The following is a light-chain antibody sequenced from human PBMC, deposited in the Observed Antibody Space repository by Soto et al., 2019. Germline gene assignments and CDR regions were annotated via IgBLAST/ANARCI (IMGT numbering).Light chain of an antibody. J-gene: IGKJ1*01. CDR1: QSVSGW. V-gene: IGKV1-5*01. Sequence: DIQMTQSPSTLSASVGDTVTVTCRASQSVSGWLAWSQQKPGEAPKLLIYDASALPRGVPSRFSGRRSGTNFTLTFVSLQTDDLRSYSSKQYETFWVTFGTETKVAI. CDR2: DAS. CDR3: KQYETFWVT.